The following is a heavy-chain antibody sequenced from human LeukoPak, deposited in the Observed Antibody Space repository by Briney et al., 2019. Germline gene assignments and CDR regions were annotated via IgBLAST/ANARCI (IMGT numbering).Heavy chain of an antibody. V-gene: IGHV3-9*01. D-gene: IGHD6-19*01. CDR3: TRGIIGIAGAASYYFDY. CDR1: GFTFGDYA. J-gene: IGHJ4*02. CDR2: ISWNGGST. Sequence: GRSLRLSCAASGFTFGDYAMHWVRQAPGKGLEWVSGISWNGGSTGYADSVKGRFTISRDNAKNSLYLQMNGLRAEDTALYYCTRGIIGIAGAASYYFDYWAQGTPVTVSS.